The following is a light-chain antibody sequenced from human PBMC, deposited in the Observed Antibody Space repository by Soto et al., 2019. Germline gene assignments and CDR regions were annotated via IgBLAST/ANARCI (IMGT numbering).Light chain of an antibody. CDR3: RQSYNTPYT. Sequence: DIQMTQTPSSLSASVGNRLTITCRASQRISSYLNWYQQKPGKAPKLLIYAASSLQSGVPSRFSGSGSGTDFTLTISSLQHEDFANYYCRQSYNTPYTFGQGTKLEIK. J-gene: IGKJ2*01. V-gene: IGKV1-39*01. CDR2: AAS. CDR1: QRISSY.